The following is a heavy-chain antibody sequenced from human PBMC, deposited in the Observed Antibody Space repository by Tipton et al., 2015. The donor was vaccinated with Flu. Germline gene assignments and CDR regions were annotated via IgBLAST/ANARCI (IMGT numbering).Heavy chain of an antibody. J-gene: IGHJ6*02. CDR1: GGSISTYF. CDR2: IFYTGSA. V-gene: IGHV4-59*01. CDR3: AREGGAPYVLDV. Sequence: TLSLTCNVSGGSISTYFWSWIRQPPGKGLEWIGYIFYTGSANYNPSLKSRVTMSVDTSKNQFSLKLSSVTAADTAVYYCAREGGAPYVLDVWGQGTTVTVSS. D-gene: IGHD2-21*01.